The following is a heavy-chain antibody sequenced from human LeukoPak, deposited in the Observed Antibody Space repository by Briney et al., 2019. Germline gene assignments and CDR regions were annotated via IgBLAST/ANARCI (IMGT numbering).Heavy chain of an antibody. CDR1: GGSISNGDYY. Sequence: PSETLSLTCTVSGGSISNGDYYWGWIRQPPGKGLEWIGSIYYSGSTNYNPSLKSRVTISVDTSKNQFSLKLSSVTAADTAVYYCAGQSGNYYYYYMDVWGKGTTVTVSS. V-gene: IGHV4-39*07. J-gene: IGHJ6*03. D-gene: IGHD3-3*01. CDR2: IYYSGST. CDR3: AGQSGNYYYYYMDV.